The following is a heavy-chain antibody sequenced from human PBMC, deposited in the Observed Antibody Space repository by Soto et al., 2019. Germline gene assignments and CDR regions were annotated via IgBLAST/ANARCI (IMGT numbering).Heavy chain of an antibody. CDR3: SVAGTGGEFDY. CDR2: INADNGDT. V-gene: IGHV1-3*01. CDR1: GYTFTSYD. Sequence: ASVKVSCKASGYTFTSYDMHWVRQAPGQRLEWMGWINADNGDTKYSQKFQGRVTITKDTSTDTAYMELSSLRSEDTAVYYCSVAGTGGEFDYWGQGTLVTVSS. J-gene: IGHJ4*02. D-gene: IGHD6-19*01.